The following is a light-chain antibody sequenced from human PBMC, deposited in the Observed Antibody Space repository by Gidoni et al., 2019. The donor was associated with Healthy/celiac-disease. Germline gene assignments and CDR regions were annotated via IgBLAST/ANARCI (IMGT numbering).Light chain of an antibody. CDR3: QQRYSTPLT. Sequence: DIQLTQSPSSLSASVGDRVTITCRASQSISSYLNWYQQKPGKAPKLLIYAAYSLQSGVPSRFSGSGSGTDFTLTISSLQPEEFATYYCQQRYSTPLTFGGGTKVEIK. CDR2: AAY. V-gene: IGKV1-39*01. CDR1: QSISSY. J-gene: IGKJ4*01.